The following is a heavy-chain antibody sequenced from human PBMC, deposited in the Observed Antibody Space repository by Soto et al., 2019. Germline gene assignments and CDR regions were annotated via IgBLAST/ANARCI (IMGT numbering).Heavy chain of an antibody. V-gene: IGHV4-34*01. D-gene: IGHD3-3*01. CDR3: ARGSVSDFWSGYYRLYYFDF. CDR2: INHSGST. J-gene: IGHJ4*02. Sequence: SETLSLTCAVYGGSFSNYYWSWIRQPPGKGLEWIGEINHSGSTHYNPSLKSRVTISVDTSKNQFSLDLRFVTAADTAVYYCARGSVSDFWSGYYRLYYFDFWGQGTLVTV. CDR1: GGSFSNYY.